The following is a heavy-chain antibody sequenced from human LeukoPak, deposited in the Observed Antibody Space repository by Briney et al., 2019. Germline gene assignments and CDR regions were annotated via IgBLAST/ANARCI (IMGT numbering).Heavy chain of an antibody. V-gene: IGHV3-23*01. CDR2: ISGSGGST. CDR1: GFAFSTFA. CDR3: AKGVGTNKGGYYFDY. Sequence: GGSLTLSCAASGFAFSTFAMSWVRQAPGKGLDWVSSISGSGGSTYYADSVKGRFTISRDSSKNTLYLQMNSLRAEDTAVYYCAKGVGTNKGGYYFDYWGQGSKVSVSS. J-gene: IGHJ4*02. D-gene: IGHD1-26*01.